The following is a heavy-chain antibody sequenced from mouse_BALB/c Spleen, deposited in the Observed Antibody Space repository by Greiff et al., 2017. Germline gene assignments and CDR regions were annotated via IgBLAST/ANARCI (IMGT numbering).Heavy chain of an antibody. D-gene: IGHD1-1*01. J-gene: IGHJ4*01. CDR2: ISCYNGAT. V-gene: IGHV1S34*01. CDR3: ARGAYGSSYEAMDY. Sequence: LVKTGASVKISCKASGYSFTGYYMHWVKQSHGKSLEWIGYISCYNGATSYNQKFKGKATFTVDTSSSTAYMQFNSLTSEDSAVYYCARGAYGSSYEAMDYWGQGTSVTVSS. CDR1: GYSFTGYY.